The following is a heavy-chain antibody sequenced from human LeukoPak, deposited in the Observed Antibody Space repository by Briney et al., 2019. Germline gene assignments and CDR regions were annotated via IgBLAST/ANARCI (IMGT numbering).Heavy chain of an antibody. J-gene: IGHJ4*02. CDR2: ISSSSSYI. Sequence: GGSLRLSCAASGFTFSSYNMNWVRQAPGKGLEWVSSISSSSSYIYYADSVRGRFTISRDNAKNSLYLQINSLRAEDTAVYYCARGPRLQLDYWGQGTLVTVSS. V-gene: IGHV3-21*01. CDR1: GFTFSSYN. CDR3: ARGPRLQLDY. D-gene: IGHD4-11*01.